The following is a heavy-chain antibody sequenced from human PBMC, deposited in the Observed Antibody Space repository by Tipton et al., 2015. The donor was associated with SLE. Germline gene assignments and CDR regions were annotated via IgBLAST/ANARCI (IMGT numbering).Heavy chain of an antibody. D-gene: IGHD3-3*01. CDR3: AREDSHYDFWRYSHRDDNWFDP. Sequence: QVQLVQSGSELKKPGASVKVSCKASGYSFTDYAISWVRQAPGQGLEWMGWINTKSGNPTYALGFTGRFVFSFDTSVTTAYLQISSLKPADTAIYYCAREDSHYDFWRYSHRDDNWFDPWGQGTLVTVSS. CDR1: GYSFTDYA. V-gene: IGHV7-4-1*02. CDR2: INTKSGNP. J-gene: IGHJ5*02.